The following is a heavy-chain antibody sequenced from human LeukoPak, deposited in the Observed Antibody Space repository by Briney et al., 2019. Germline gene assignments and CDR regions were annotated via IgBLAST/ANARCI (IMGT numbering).Heavy chain of an antibody. J-gene: IGHJ4*02. V-gene: IGHV1-69*01. CDR3: ARGPLRGYNFDY. CDR2: IIPIFGTA. D-gene: IGHD5-24*01. Sequence: GASVKVSCKASGGTFSSYAISWVRQAPGQGLEWMGGIIPIFGTANYAQKFQGRVTITADESTSTAYMELSSLRSEDTAVYYCARGPLRGYNFDYWGQGTLVTVSS. CDR1: GGTFSSYA.